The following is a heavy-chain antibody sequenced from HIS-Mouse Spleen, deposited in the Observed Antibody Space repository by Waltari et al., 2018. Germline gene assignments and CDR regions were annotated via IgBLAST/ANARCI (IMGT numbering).Heavy chain of an antibody. V-gene: IGHV4-39*07. D-gene: IGHD6-13*01. Sequence: QLPLQESGPGLVKPSETLSLTCTVSGGSRSSSRYYWGWIRQPPGKGLEGIGSIYYSGSTYYNPSLKSRVTISVDTSKNQFSLKLSSVTAADTAVYYCAREIPYSSSWYDWYFDLWGRGTLVTVSS. CDR3: AREIPYSSSWYDWYFDL. CDR2: IYYSGST. J-gene: IGHJ2*01. CDR1: GGSRSSSRYY.